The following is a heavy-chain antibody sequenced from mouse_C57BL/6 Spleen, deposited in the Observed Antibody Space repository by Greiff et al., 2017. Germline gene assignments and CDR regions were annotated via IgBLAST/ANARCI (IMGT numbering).Heavy chain of an antibody. CDR1: GYTFTEYT. Sequence: VQLQQSGAELVKPGASVKLSCKASGYTFTEYTIHWVKQRSGQGLEWIGWFYPGSGSIKYNEKFKDKATFTADKSSSTVYMELSRLTSEDSSVYFCARHVQLTGTYYYAMDYWGQGTSVTVSS. V-gene: IGHV1-62-2*01. CDR3: ARHVQLTGTYYYAMDY. D-gene: IGHD4-1*01. J-gene: IGHJ4*01. CDR2: FYPGSGSI.